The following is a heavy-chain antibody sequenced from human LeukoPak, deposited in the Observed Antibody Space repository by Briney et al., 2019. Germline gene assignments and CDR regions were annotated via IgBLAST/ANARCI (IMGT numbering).Heavy chain of an antibody. CDR1: GGSISSYY. CDR2: IYYSGST. CDR3: ARCGGDCYYSPAFEI. J-gene: IGHJ3*02. D-gene: IGHD2-21*02. Sequence: PSETLSLTCTVSGGSISSYYWSWIRQPPGKGLEWIGYIYYSGSTNYNPSLKSRVTISVDTSKNQFSLKLSSVTAADTAVYYCARCGGDCYYSPAFEIWGQGTMVTVSS. V-gene: IGHV4-59*01.